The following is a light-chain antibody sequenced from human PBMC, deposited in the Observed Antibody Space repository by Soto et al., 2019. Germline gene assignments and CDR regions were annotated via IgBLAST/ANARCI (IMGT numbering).Light chain of an antibody. CDR1: TGAVTNGHY. CDR2: DTT. Sequence: QAVVTQEPSRTVSPGGTVTLTCGSSTGAVTNGHYPYWFQQKPGQAPRTLIYDTTNRHSWTPARFSGSLLGGKAALTLSGAQPEDEAEYYCLLSYNGPYVFGTGTKVTVL. V-gene: IGLV7-46*01. J-gene: IGLJ1*01. CDR3: LLSYNGPYV.